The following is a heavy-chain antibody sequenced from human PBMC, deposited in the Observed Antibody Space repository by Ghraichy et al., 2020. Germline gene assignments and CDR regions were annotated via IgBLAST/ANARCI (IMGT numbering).Heavy chain of an antibody. CDR1: GDSVSSNSAA. D-gene: IGHD6-13*01. CDR2: TYYRSKWYN. Sequence: SPTLSLTCAISGDSVSSNSAAWNWIRQSPSRGLEWLGRTYYRSKWYNDYAVSVKSRITINPDTSKNQFSLQLNSVTPEDTAVYDCARATSVGPGYSSSSKELYYYYGRDVWGQGTTATVYS. V-gene: IGHV6-1*01. CDR3: ARATSVGPGYSSSSKELYYYYGRDV. J-gene: IGHJ6*01.